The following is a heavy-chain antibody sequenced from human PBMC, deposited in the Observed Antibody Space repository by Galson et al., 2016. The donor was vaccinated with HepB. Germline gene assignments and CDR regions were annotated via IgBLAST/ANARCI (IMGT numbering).Heavy chain of an antibody. D-gene: IGHD2-15*01. J-gene: IGHJ4*02. CDR1: GYSFTSHW. CDR3: ARLERYCSGGSCYPTYFDY. Sequence: QSGAEVKKPGESLRISCMGSGYSFTSHWITWVRQMPGKGLEWMGTIDPSDSYTNYSPSFQGRVTIPADRSISTAYLQCSLKAPDTAMYYCARLERYCSGGSCYPTYFDYWGQGTLVTVSS. V-gene: IGHV5-10-1*01. CDR2: IDPSDSYT.